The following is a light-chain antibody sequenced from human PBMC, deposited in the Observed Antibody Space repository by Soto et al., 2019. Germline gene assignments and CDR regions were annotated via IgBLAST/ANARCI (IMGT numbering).Light chain of an antibody. CDR1: QSISNY. CDR2: IAS. CDR3: QQSHSTPYT. Sequence: DIQMTQSPSPLSAPVGDRVTITCRASQSISNYLNWYQQKPGQAPNLLIYIASNLHSGVPSRFSGSGSGTDFTLTISSLQPEDFATYYCQQSHSTPYTFGQATKVDIK. V-gene: IGKV1-39*01. J-gene: IGKJ2*01.